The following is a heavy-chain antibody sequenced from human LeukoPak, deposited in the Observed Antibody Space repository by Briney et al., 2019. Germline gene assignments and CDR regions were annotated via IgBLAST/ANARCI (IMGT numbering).Heavy chain of an antibody. Sequence: GRSLRLSCAASGITFSTYGMHWVRQAPGKGLEWVALIWYDGSNKYYADYVKGRFTIPRDNSKNTLYLQMNSLRAEDTAVYYCAIGYCSITTCYALDYWGQGTLVTVSS. CDR1: GITFSTYG. CDR3: AIGYCSITTCYALDY. D-gene: IGHD2-2*01. CDR2: IWYDGSNK. J-gene: IGHJ4*02. V-gene: IGHV3-33*01.